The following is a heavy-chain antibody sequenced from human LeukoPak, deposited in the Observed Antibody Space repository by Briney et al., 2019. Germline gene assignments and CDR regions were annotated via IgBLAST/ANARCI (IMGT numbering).Heavy chain of an antibody. CDR1: GDSITSDY. Sequence: SETLSLTCTVSGDSITSDYWSWIRQPAGKGLEWIGLIYTSGNTNSNPSLKSRVTMSLDPSKNQFSLRLSSVTAADTAVYYCARVSGSGLYFKSFDPWGQGTLVIVSS. J-gene: IGHJ5*01. V-gene: IGHV4-4*07. CDR2: IYTSGNT. D-gene: IGHD3-10*01. CDR3: ARVSGSGLYFKSFDP.